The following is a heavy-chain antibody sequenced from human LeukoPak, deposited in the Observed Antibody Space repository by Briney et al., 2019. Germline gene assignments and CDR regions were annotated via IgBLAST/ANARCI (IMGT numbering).Heavy chain of an antibody. J-gene: IGHJ4*02. V-gene: IGHV3-33*01. D-gene: IGHD5-18*01. CDR2: IWYDGSNK. CDR3: ARGIGYSYGLQEEFDY. Sequence: PGRSLRLSCAASGFTFSSYGMHWVRQAPGKGLEWVAVIWYDGSNKYYADSVKGRFTISRDNSKNTLYLQMNSLRAEDTAVYYCARGIGYSYGLQEEFDYWGQGTLVTVSS. CDR1: GFTFSSYG.